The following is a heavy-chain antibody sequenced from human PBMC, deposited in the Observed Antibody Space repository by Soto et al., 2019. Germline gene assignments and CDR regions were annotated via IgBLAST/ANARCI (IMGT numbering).Heavy chain of an antibody. J-gene: IGHJ4*02. CDR3: ARDARNADYDY. CDR2: IHGTRSII. V-gene: IGHV3-48*02. Sequence: EVQLVESGGGLVQPGGSLRLSCAVSGFTFSTHAMNWVRQAPGKGLEWVAYIHGTRSIIYYADSVKGRFTISRDNAKNSLYLHMESLRDEDTAVYYCARDARNADYDYWGQGTLVTVSS. CDR1: GFTFSTHA. D-gene: IGHD3-16*01.